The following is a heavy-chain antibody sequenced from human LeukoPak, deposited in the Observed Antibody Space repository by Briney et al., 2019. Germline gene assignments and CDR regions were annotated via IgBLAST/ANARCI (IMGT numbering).Heavy chain of an antibody. D-gene: IGHD5-24*01. V-gene: IGHV3-48*03. CDR2: ISSSGSTI. Sequence: GGSLRLSCAASGFTFSNYEMNWVRQAPGKGLEWVSYISSSGSTIHDADSVKGRFTTSRDNAKNSLYLQMNSLRAEDTAVYYCASRRDLPYFFDFWGQGTLVTVSS. J-gene: IGHJ4*02. CDR3: ASRRDLPYFFDF. CDR1: GFTFSNYE.